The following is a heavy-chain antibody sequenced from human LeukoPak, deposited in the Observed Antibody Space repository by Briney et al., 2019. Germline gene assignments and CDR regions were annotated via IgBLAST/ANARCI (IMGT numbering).Heavy chain of an antibody. V-gene: IGHV4-61*01. CDR3: ASGITMIVAIDY. J-gene: IGHJ4*02. Sequence: PSETLSLTCTVSGGSVSSGSYYWRWIRQPPGKGLEWIGCIYYSGSTNYNPSLKSRVTISVDTSKNQFSLKLSSVAAADTAVYYCASGITMIVAIDYWGQGTLVTVSS. CDR1: GGSVSSGSYY. CDR2: IYYSGST. D-gene: IGHD3-22*01.